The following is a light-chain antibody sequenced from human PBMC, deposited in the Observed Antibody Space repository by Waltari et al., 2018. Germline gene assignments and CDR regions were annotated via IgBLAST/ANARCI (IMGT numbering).Light chain of an antibody. Sequence: EIVLTQSPGTLSLSPGERATLSCRASQSVSSGYLAWYQQKPGQAPTLLIFGASTRATGIADRFSGSGSGTDFSLTISRLGPEDFAVYYCQHYGSSPPITFGQGTRLEIK. V-gene: IGKV3-20*01. J-gene: IGKJ5*01. CDR3: QHYGSSPPIT. CDR2: GAS. CDR1: QSVSSGY.